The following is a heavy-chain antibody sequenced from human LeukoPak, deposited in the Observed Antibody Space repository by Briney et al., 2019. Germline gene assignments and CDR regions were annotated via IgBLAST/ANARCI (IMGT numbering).Heavy chain of an antibody. V-gene: IGHV4-34*01. Sequence: SETLSLTCAVYGGSFSGYYWSWIRQPPGKGLERIGEINHSGSTNYNPSLKSRVTISVDTSKNQFSLKLSSVTAADTAVYYCARGRRSSSSPPVNWFDPWGQGTLVTVSS. J-gene: IGHJ5*02. CDR2: INHSGST. D-gene: IGHD6-6*01. CDR3: ARGRRSSSSPPVNWFDP. CDR1: GGSFSGYY.